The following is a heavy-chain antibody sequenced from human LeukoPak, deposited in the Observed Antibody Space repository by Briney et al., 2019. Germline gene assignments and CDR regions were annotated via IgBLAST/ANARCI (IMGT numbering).Heavy chain of an antibody. CDR3: ARNIAVAGRGDYMDV. V-gene: IGHV4-61*02. D-gene: IGHD6-19*01. CDR2: IYTSGST. Sequence: SETLSLTCTVSGGSISSGSYYWSWIRQPAGKGLEWIGRIYTSGSTNYNPSLKSRVTISVDTSKNQFSPKLSSVTAADTAVYYCARNIAVAGRGDYMDVWGKGTTVTISS. CDR1: GGSISSGSYY. J-gene: IGHJ6*03.